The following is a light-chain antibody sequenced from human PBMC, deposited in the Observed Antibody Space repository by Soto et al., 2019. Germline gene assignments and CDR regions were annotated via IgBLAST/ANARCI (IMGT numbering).Light chain of an antibody. J-gene: IGKJ1*01. Sequence: DIQMTQSPSTLSASVVYRFTITCLASQSISSWLAWYQQKPGKAPKLLIYKASSLESGVPSRFSGSGSGTEFTLTIRSLQPDDFATYYCQQYNSYSPRTFGQGNKGDIK. CDR1: QSISSW. CDR2: KAS. V-gene: IGKV1-5*03. CDR3: QQYNSYSPRT.